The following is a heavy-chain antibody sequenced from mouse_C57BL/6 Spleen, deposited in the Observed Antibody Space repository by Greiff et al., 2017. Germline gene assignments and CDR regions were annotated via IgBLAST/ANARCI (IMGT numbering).Heavy chain of an antibody. CDR2: ISYDGSN. V-gene: IGHV3-6*01. CDR3: AREDSSVYGAMDY. Sequence: VQLKESGPGLVKPSQSLSLTCSVTGYSITSGYYWNWIRQFPGNQLEWMGYISYDGSNNYNPSLKNRISITRDTSKNQFFLKLNSVTTEDTATYYCAREDSSVYGAMDYWGQGTSVTVAS. J-gene: IGHJ4*01. CDR1: GYSITSGYY. D-gene: IGHD3-2*02.